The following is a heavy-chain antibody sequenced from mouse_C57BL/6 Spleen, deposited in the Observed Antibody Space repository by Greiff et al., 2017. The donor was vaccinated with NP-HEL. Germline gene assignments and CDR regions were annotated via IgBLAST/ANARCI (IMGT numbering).Heavy chain of an antibody. CDR1: GYTFTDYY. V-gene: IGHV1-26*01. CDR2: INPNNGGT. D-gene: IGHD1-1*01. J-gene: IGHJ2*01. CDR3: ARSGTTVPRKDYFDY. Sequence: EVQLQQSGPELVKPGASVKISCKASGYTFTDYYMNWVKQSHGKSLEWIGDINPNNGGTSYNQKFKGKATLTVDKSSSTAYMELRSLTSEDSAVYYCARSGTTVPRKDYFDYWGQGTTLTVSS.